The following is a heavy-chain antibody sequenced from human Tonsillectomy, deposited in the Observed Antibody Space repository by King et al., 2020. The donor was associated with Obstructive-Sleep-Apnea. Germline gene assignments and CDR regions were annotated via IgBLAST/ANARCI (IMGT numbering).Heavy chain of an antibody. CDR3: ARASYSITMGRGVSPPPSDAFDI. CDR1: GGTFSSYA. J-gene: IGHJ3*02. D-gene: IGHD3-10*01. CDR2: IIPIFGTA. V-gene: IGHV1-69*12. Sequence: QLVQSGAEVKKPGSSVKVSCKASGGTFSSYAISWVRQAPGQGLEWMGGIIPIFGTANYAQKFQGRVTITADESTSTAYMELSSLRSEDTAVYYCARASYSITMGRGVSPPPSDAFDIWGQGTMVTVSS.